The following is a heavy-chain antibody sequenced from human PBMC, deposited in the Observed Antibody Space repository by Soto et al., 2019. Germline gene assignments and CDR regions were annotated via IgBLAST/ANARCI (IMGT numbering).Heavy chain of an antibody. J-gene: IGHJ4*02. CDR2: IYYSGST. V-gene: IGHV4-39*01. CDR3: ARLPLGGY. D-gene: IGHD3-16*01. Sequence: SETLSLTCTVSGGSISSSSYYWGWIRQPPGKGLEWIGNIYYSGSTYYNPSLKSRVTISVDTSKNQFSLKLSSVTAADTAVYYCARLPLGGYWGQGTLVPS. CDR1: GGSISSSSYY.